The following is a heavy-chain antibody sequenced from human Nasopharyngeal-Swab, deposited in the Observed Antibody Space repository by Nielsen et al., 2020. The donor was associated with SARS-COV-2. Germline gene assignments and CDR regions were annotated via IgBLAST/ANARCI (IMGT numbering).Heavy chain of an antibody. CDR1: GFTFSSYW. V-gene: IGHV3-7*01. D-gene: IGHD3-22*01. CDR2: IKQDGSEE. Sequence: GESLKISCAASGFTFSSYWMSWVRQAPGKGLEWVANIKQDGSEEYYVDSVKGRFTISRDNAKNSLYLQMNSLRAEDTAVYYCAGEVVTMIVVTHYYYGMDVWGQGTTVTVSS. CDR3: AGEVVTMIVVTHYYYGMDV. J-gene: IGHJ6*02.